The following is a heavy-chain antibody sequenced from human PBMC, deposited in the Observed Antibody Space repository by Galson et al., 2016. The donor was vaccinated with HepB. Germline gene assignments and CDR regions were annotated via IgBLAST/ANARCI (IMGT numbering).Heavy chain of an antibody. CDR2: ICHSGNT. CDR3: AGDPTRPWANDASDI. V-gene: IGHV4-38-2*02. CDR1: GYSISSGYC. J-gene: IGHJ3*02. D-gene: IGHD1-1*01. Sequence: SETLSLTCAVSGYSISSGYCWGWIRQPPGKGLEWIGNICHSGNTYFNPSLEGRVTISVDTSKDQFSLEVNSVTAADTAVYYCAGDPTRPWANDASDIWGQGTMVTVSS.